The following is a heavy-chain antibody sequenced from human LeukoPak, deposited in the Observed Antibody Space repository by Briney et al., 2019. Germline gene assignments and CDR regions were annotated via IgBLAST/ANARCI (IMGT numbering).Heavy chain of an antibody. CDR1: GGSISSYY. D-gene: IGHD3-22*01. CDR2: IYYGGST. V-gene: IGHV4-59*01. CDR3: ASYSYYYDSSGYFDY. Sequence: PSETLSLTCTVSGGSISSYYWSWIRQPPGKGLEWIGYIYYGGSTNYNPSLKSRVTISVDTSKNQFSLKLSPVTAADTAVYYCASYSYYYDSSGYFDYWGQGTLVTVSS. J-gene: IGHJ4*02.